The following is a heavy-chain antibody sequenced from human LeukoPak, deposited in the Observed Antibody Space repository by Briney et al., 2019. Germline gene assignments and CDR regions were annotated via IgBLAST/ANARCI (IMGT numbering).Heavy chain of an antibody. CDR1: GYTFTSYG. V-gene: IGHV1-18*01. Sequence: ASVKVSCKASGYTFTSYGISWVRQAPGQGLEWMGWISAYNGNTNYAQKLQGRVTMTTDTSTSTAYMELRSLRPDDTAVCYCARERGYCSSTSCYYWFDPWGQGTLVTVSS. D-gene: IGHD2-2*01. J-gene: IGHJ5*02. CDR2: ISAYNGNT. CDR3: ARERGYCSSTSCYYWFDP.